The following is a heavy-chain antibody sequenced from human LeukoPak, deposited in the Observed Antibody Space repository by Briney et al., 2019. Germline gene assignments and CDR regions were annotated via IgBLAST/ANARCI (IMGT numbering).Heavy chain of an antibody. CDR1: GYTFTSYY. CDR2: INPSGGST. J-gene: IGHJ4*02. CDR3: ARVGTGYSSSWSLYYFDY. Sequence: ASVKISCKASGYTFTSYYMHWVRQAPGQGLEWMGIINPSGGSTSYAQKFQGRVTITADGSTSTAYMELSSLRSEDTAVYYCARVGTGYSSSWSLYYFDYWGQGTLVTVSS. D-gene: IGHD6-13*01. V-gene: IGHV1-46*01.